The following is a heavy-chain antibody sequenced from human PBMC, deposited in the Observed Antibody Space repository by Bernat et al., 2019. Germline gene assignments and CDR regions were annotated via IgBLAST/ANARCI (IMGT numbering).Heavy chain of an antibody. CDR1: GFSFSRYA. D-gene: IGHD1-1*01. J-gene: IGHJ5*02. CDR2: TSYDGGDT. V-gene: IGHV3-30-3*01. Sequence: QVQLVESGGVVVQPGRSLRLSCAASGFSFSRYAMHWVRQAPGKGLYWVAFTSYDGGDTDYADSVKGRFTISRDNSKNTLYLQMNSLTSEDTAVYYCARDLRLERGGWFDPWGQGTLVTISS. CDR3: ARDLRLERGGWFDP.